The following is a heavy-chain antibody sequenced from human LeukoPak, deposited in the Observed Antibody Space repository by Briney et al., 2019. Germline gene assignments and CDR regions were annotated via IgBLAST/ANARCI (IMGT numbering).Heavy chain of an antibody. D-gene: IGHD2-2*01. J-gene: IGHJ4*02. V-gene: IGHV3-30*04. CDR1: GFTFNSYA. CDR2: ISYDGSNK. Sequence: GRSLGLSCAASGFTFNSYAMHWVRQAPGKGLEWVAVISYDGSNKYYADSVKGRFTISRDNSKNTLYLQMNSLRAEDTAVYYCARDHGIYCSSTSCYYFDYWGQGTLVTVSS. CDR3: ARDHGIYCSSTSCYYFDY.